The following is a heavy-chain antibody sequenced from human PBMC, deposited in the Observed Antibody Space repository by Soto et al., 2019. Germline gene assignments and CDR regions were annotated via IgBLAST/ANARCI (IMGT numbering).Heavy chain of an antibody. Sequence: GGSLRLSCAASGFTFSSYGMHWVHQAPGKGLEWVAVIWYDGSNKYYADSVKGRFTISRDNSKNTLYLQMNSLRAEDTAVYYCARAALYDYVWGSYRPYQIDDYWGQGTLVTVSS. CDR2: IWYDGSNK. D-gene: IGHD3-16*02. CDR3: ARAALYDYVWGSYRPYQIDDY. CDR1: GFTFSSYG. V-gene: IGHV3-33*01. J-gene: IGHJ4*02.